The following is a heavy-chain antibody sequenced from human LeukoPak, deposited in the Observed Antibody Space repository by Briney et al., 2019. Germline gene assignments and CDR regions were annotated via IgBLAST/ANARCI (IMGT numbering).Heavy chain of an antibody. CDR2: IIPIFGTA. CDR3: ARGLRFLEDAFDI. D-gene: IGHD3-3*01. V-gene: IGHV1-69*13. J-gene: IGHJ3*02. Sequence: ASVKVSCKASGGTFSSYAISWVRQAPGQGLEWMGGIIPIFGTASYAQKFQGRVTITADESTSTAYMELSSLRSEDTAVYYCARGLRFLEDAFDIWGQGTMVTVSS. CDR1: GGTFSSYA.